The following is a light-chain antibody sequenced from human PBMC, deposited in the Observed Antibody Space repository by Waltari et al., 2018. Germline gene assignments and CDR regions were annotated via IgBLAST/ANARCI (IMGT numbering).Light chain of an antibody. CDR3: QSADISTSSLI. CDR1: VLSKRF. J-gene: IGLJ2*01. Sequence: SSGLTQPPSVSVSPGQTTRNTCSGDVLSKRFAYWYQHKSGQAPLLLIFKDSEMPSGIPERLSGSSSGTTVTLTISGVQPEDEADYYCQSADISTSSLIFAGGTKLTVL. CDR2: KDS. V-gene: IGLV3-25*03.